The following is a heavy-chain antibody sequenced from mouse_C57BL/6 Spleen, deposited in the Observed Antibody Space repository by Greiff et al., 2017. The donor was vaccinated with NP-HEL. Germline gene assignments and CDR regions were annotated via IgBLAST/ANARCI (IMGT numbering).Heavy chain of an antibody. CDR1: GYTFTSYW. J-gene: IGHJ2*01. CDR2: IDPSDSYT. Sequence: QVQLKEPGAELVKPGASVKLSCKASGYTFTSYWMQWVKQRPGQGLEWIGEIDPSDSYTNYNQKFKGKATLTVDTSSSTAYMQLSSLTSEDSAVYYCARGEPDYWGQGTTLTVSS. CDR3: ARGEPDY. V-gene: IGHV1-50*01.